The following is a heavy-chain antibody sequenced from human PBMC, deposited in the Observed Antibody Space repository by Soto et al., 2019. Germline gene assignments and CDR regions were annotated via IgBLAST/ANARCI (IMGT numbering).Heavy chain of an antibody. J-gene: IGHJ4*02. V-gene: IGHV1-18*01. D-gene: IGHD4-4*01. CDR1: GYTFSNYG. Sequence: QVHLVQSGLEVKKPGASVKVSCKTSGYTFSNYGIAWVRQAPGQGLEGMGWINGYNSTTNYSQKFKGRVTMTIDTSATTADLELRSLRSDDTAVFYCARGDSTVTFDSCGQGTLVTVST. CDR3: ARGDSTVTFDS. CDR2: INGYNSTT.